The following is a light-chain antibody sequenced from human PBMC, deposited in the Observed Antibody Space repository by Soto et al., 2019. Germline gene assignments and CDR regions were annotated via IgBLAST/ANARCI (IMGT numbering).Light chain of an antibody. CDR1: SSNIGXXX. CDR3: AAWDGSLSGHV. Sequence: QAVVTQPPSASGTXXQRXXXXXXXSSSNIGXXXXYWXXHLPGTAXXXXIYSNNQRPSGVPXRFSGSKSGTSASLAIXXLRXEDEADYYCAAWDGSLSGHVFGTGTKLTVL. CDR2: SNN. J-gene: IGLJ1*01. V-gene: IGLV1-47*02.